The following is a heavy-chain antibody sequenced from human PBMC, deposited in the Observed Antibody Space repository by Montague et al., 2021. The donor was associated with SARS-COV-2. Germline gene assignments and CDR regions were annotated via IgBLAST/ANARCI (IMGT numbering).Heavy chain of an antibody. Sequence: SETLSLTCTVFGGSISSYYWSWIRQPPGRGLQWTGYISYSGSTYYNPSLTSRVTISMDTSESQFSLKMTSVTAADTAVYYCARLESSWWFFDYWGQGTLVTVSS. J-gene: IGHJ4*02. CDR1: GGSISSYY. CDR3: ARLESSWWFFDY. V-gene: IGHV4-59*12. D-gene: IGHD2-8*02. CDR2: ISYSGST.